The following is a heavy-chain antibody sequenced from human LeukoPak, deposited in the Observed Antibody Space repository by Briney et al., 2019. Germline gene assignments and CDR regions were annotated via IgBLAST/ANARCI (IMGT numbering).Heavy chain of an antibody. CDR3: SSCCSEGTCYGYFHH. Sequence: PGGSLRLSCAASGFTSTPSELNWVRQAPGKGLEWISYISHTGSLTYYADSVKGRFTISRDNAKNFLYLQMNSLRVEDTGIYYCSSCCSEGTCYGYFHHWGQGTLVSVSS. V-gene: IGHV3-48*03. J-gene: IGHJ1*01. CDR2: ISHTGSLT. D-gene: IGHD2-15*01. CDR1: GFTSTPSE.